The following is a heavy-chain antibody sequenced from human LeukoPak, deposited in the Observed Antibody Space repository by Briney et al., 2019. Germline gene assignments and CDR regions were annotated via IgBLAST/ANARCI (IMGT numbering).Heavy chain of an antibody. V-gene: IGHV5-51*01. J-gene: IGHJ5*02. D-gene: IGHD1-26*01. CDR1: GYSSTSYL. Sequence: HGESLQFSGEGSGYSSTSYLIAWVRQMTRKGREWIGVIYPGDSDTRYSPSFQGQVTISADKSISTAYLQWSSLKASDTAMYYCARQLGATSPTWFDPWGQGTLVTVSS. CDR2: IYPGDSDT. CDR3: ARQLGATSPTWFDP.